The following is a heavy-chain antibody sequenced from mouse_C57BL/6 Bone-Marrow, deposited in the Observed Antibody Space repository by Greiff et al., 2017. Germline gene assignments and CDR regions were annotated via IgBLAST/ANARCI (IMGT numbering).Heavy chain of an antibody. CDR1: GFTFSDYY. Sequence: EVMLVESGGGLVQPGGSLKLSCAASGFTFSDYYMYWVRQTPEKRLEWVAYISNGGGSTYYPDTVKGRFTISRDNAKNTLYLQMSRLKSEDTAMYYCARRAYYDYPYDVWGTGTTVTVSS. D-gene: IGHD2-4*01. V-gene: IGHV5-12*01. CDR2: ISNGGGST. J-gene: IGHJ1*03. CDR3: ARRAYYDYPYDV.